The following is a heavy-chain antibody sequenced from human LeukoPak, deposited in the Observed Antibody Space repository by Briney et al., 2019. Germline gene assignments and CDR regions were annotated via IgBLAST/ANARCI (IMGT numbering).Heavy chain of an antibody. J-gene: IGHJ3*02. CDR2: IYTSGST. CDR1: GGSISSYY. D-gene: IGHD3-22*01. CDR3: ARYITPYDSSGYYQKNAFDI. V-gene: IGHV4-4*07. Sequence: PSETLSLTCTVSGGSISSYYWSWIRQPAGKGLEWIGRIYTSGSTNYNPSLKSRVTMSVDTSKNQFSLKLSSVTAADTAVYYCARYITPYDSSGYYQKNAFDIWGQGTMVTVSS.